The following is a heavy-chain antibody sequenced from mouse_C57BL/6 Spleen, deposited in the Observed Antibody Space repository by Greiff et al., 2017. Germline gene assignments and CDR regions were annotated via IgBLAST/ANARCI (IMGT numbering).Heavy chain of an antibody. CDR3: ARWDWDFDY. CDR2: IYPGDGDT. J-gene: IGHJ2*01. D-gene: IGHD4-1*01. CDR1: GYAFSSSW. Sequence: QVQLQQSGPELVKPGASVKISCKASGYAFSSSWMNWVKQRPGKGLEWIGRIYPGDGDTNYNGKFKGKATLTADKSSSTAYMQLSSLTSEDSAVYFCARWDWDFDYWGQGTTLTVSS. V-gene: IGHV1-82*01.